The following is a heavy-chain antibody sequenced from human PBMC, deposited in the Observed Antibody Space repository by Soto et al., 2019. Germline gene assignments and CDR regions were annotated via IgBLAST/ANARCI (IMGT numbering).Heavy chain of an antibody. D-gene: IGHD5-12*01. CDR1: GFTFSSYS. CDR2: ISSSSSYI. J-gene: IGHJ4*02. V-gene: IGHV3-21*01. Sequence: EVQLVESGGGLVKPGGSLRLSCAASGFTFSSYSMNWVRQAPGKGLEWVSSISSSSSYIYYADSVKGRFTISRDNAKNSLYLQINSLRAEDTAVYYCARVPRDGYNFDYWGQGTLVTVSS. CDR3: ARVPRDGYNFDY.